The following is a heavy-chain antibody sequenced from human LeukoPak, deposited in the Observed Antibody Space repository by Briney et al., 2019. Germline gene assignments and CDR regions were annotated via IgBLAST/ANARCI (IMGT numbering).Heavy chain of an antibody. V-gene: IGHV4-59*01. CDR3: TLLQRGAVGY. CDR1: GGSISSYY. Sequence: KPSETLSLTCTVPGGSISSYYWSWIRQPPGKGLEWIGYIYYSGSTNYNPSLKSRVTISVDTSKNQFSLKLSSVTAADTAVYYCTLLQRGAVGYWGQGTLVTVSS. D-gene: IGHD1-26*01. J-gene: IGHJ4*02. CDR2: IYYSGST.